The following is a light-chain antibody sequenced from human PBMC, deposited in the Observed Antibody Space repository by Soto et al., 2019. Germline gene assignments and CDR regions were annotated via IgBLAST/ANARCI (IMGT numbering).Light chain of an antibody. J-gene: IGLJ2*01. V-gene: IGLV2-14*03. Sequence: QSVLTQPASVSGSPGQSITISCTGTSSDIGGYTYVSWYQHHPGKAPKLMIYDVTSRPSGVSHRFSGSKSGNTASLTISGLQAEDEADYYCSSYTSSSTVLFGGGTKVTVL. CDR3: SSYTSSSTVL. CDR2: DVT. CDR1: SSDIGGYTY.